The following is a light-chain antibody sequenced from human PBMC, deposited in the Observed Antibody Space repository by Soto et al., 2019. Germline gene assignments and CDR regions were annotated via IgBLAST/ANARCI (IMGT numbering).Light chain of an antibody. CDR3: QQYNNWPQT. V-gene: IGKV3-15*01. J-gene: IGKJ1*01. Sequence: ERVMTQSPVTLSVSPGESVTLSCRASQSVGTNLAWYQQKPGQAPSLLIYGVSTRATGIPTRFSGSGSGRQFTLTISSLPSEEFAVYYCQQYNNWPQTVGQGTKVEIK. CDR2: GVS. CDR1: QSVGTN.